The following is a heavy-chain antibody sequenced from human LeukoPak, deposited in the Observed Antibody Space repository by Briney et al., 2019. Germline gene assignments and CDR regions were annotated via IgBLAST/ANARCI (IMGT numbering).Heavy chain of an antibody. CDR1: GFTFSSYA. CDR2: ISYDGSNK. D-gene: IGHD2-15*01. J-gene: IGHJ6*02. Sequence: QPGRSLRLSCAASGFTFSSYAMHWDRQAPGKGLEWVAVISYDGSNKYYADSVKGRFTISRDNSKNTLYLQMNSLRAEDTAVYYCARGGYCSGGSCYSPSYGMDVWGQGTTVTVSS. CDR3: ARGGYCSGGSCYSPSYGMDV. V-gene: IGHV3-30-3*01.